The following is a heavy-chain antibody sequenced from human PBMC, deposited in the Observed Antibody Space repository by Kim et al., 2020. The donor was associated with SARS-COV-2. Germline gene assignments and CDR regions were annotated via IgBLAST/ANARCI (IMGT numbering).Heavy chain of an antibody. D-gene: IGHD6-19*01. J-gene: IGHJ3*02. Sequence: SETLSLTCAVYGGSFSGYYWSWIRQPPGKGLEWIGEINHSGSTNYNPSLKSRVTISVDTSKNQFSLKLSSVTAADTAVYYCATTSSSGWYDGDAFDIWGQGTMVTVSS. CDR1: GGSFSGYY. CDR3: ATTSSSGWYDGDAFDI. V-gene: IGHV4-34*01. CDR2: INHSGST.